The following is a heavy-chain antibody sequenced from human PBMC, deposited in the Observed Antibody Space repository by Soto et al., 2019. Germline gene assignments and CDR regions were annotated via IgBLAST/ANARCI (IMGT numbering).Heavy chain of an antibody. CDR3: ARDFAYFDS. V-gene: IGHV4-61*01. CDR1: GGFFKKGNYS. D-gene: IGHD3-3*01. Sequence: QGELPELGPGLVKPSGTPVPTWPVLGGFFKKGNYSWSLVPQPPGKGLEWIGYVYHTGRTSYNPSLKSRVSISMDTSKNQFSLNLDSVTAADTAVYFCARDFAYFDSWGQGTLVTVSS. J-gene: IGHJ4*02. CDR2: VYHTGRT.